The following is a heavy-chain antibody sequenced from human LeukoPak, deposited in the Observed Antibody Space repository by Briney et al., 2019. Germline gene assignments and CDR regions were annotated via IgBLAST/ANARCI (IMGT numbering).Heavy chain of an antibody. CDR1: GGTFSSYA. CDR2: IIPIFGTA. D-gene: IGHD3-22*01. CDR3: ASVYYYDSSGQSGAFDI. J-gene: IGHJ3*02. V-gene: IGHV1-69*05. Sequence: SVKVPCKASGGTFSSYAISWVRQAPGQGLEWMGRIIPIFGTANYAQKFQGRVTITTDESTSTAYMELSSLRSEDTAVYYCASVYYYDSSGQSGAFDIWGQGTMVTVSS.